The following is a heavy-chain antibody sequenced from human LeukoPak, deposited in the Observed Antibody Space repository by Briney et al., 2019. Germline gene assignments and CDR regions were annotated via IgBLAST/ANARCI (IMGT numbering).Heavy chain of an antibody. V-gene: IGHV4-59*12. CDR1: GGSISSYY. Sequence: SETLSLTCTVSGGSISSYYWSWIRQPPGKGLEWIGSIYYSGSTYYNPSLKSRVTISVDTSKNQFSLKLSSVTAADTAVYYCARVGTIAPRTYYFDYWGQGTLVTVSS. CDR2: IYYSGST. D-gene: IGHD4/OR15-4a*01. CDR3: ARVGTIAPRTYYFDY. J-gene: IGHJ4*02.